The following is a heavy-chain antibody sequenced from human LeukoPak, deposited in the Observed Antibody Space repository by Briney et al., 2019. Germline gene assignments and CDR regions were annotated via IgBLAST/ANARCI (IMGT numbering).Heavy chain of an antibody. CDR1: GFTFNTYS. D-gene: IGHD2-2*01. Sequence: GGSLRLSCAASGFTFNTYSMNWVRQAPGKGLEWVSYISSSSSTIYYADSVRGRFTISRDNAKNSLYLQMNSLRDEDTAVYYCARDQSPRAIDAFDIWGQGTMVTVSS. J-gene: IGHJ3*02. CDR3: ARDQSPRAIDAFDI. V-gene: IGHV3-48*02. CDR2: ISSSSSTI.